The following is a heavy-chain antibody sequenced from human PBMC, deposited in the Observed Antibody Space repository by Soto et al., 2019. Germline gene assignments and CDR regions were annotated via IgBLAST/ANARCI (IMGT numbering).Heavy chain of an antibody. CDR1: GGTFSSYT. J-gene: IGHJ3*02. CDR3: ARGGGYCSGGSCWGQDAFDI. D-gene: IGHD2-15*01. Sequence: QVQLVQSGAEVKKPGSSVKVSCKASGGTFSSYTISWVRQAPGQGLEWMGRIIPILGIANYAQMFQGRVTITTDKSTRTAYMELSSLRSEDTAVYYCARGGGYCSGGSCWGQDAFDIWGQGTMVTVSS. V-gene: IGHV1-69*02. CDR2: IIPILGIA.